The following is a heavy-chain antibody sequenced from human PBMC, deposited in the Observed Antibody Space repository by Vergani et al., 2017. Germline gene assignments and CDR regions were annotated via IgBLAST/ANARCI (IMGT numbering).Heavy chain of an antibody. V-gene: IGHV3-11*01. CDR2: ISSSGSTI. Sequence: VQLVDSGGDLVQPGRSLRLSCAASGFTFSDYYMSWIRQAPGKGLEWVSYISSSGSTIYYADSVKGRFTISRDNAKNSLYLQMNSLRAEDTAVYYCARKHISNYYDSSGYYYMGYYYGMDVWGQGTTVTVSS. J-gene: IGHJ6*02. CDR3: ARKHISNYYDSSGYYYMGYYYGMDV. D-gene: IGHD3-22*01. CDR1: GFTFSDYY.